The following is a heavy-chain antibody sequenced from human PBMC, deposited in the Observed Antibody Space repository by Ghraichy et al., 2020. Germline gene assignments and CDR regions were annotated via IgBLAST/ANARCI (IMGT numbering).Heavy chain of an antibody. CDR3: VKEQGFDTMIVSGAFDI. J-gene: IGHJ3*02. Sequence: GGSLRLSCSASGFTFSSYAMHWVRQAPGKGLEYVSAISSNGGSTYYADSVKGRFTISRDNSKNTLYLQMSSLRAEDTAVYYCVKEQGFDTMIVSGAFDIWGQGTMVTVSS. CDR2: ISSNGGST. CDR1: GFTFSSYA. D-gene: IGHD3-22*01. V-gene: IGHV3-64D*06.